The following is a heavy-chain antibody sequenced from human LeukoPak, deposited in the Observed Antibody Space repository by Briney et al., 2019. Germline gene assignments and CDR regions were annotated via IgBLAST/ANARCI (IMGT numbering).Heavy chain of an antibody. D-gene: IGHD6-19*01. CDR2: ISAYNGNT. Sequence: PSVKVSCKASGCTFTSYGICWVLQAPGQGLEWMGWISAYNGNTNYAQKLQGRVTMTTDTSTSTAYMELRSLRSDDTAVYYCACLQWLVHDRYYDYWGQGTLVTVSS. J-gene: IGHJ4*02. CDR1: GCTFTSYG. CDR3: ACLQWLVHDRYYDY. V-gene: IGHV1-18*01.